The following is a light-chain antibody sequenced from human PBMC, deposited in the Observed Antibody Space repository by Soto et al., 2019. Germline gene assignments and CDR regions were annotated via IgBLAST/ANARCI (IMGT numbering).Light chain of an antibody. CDR2: DAS. V-gene: IGKV3-11*01. Sequence: EIVLTQSPATLSLSPGERATLSCRASQSVSNYLAWYQQKPGQAPRLLIYDASNRTTGIPARFSGSGSGTDFALTISSLEPEDFAVYYCQQRSSWPPFTFGPGTKVDIK. CDR3: QQRSSWPPFT. CDR1: QSVSNY. J-gene: IGKJ3*01.